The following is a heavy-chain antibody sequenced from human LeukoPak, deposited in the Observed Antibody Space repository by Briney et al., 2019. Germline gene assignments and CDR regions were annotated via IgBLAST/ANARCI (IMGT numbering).Heavy chain of an antibody. CDR1: GYTFTGYS. CDR3: ARDLPGYSSSWYGGTEAFDI. CDR2: INPNSGGT. J-gene: IGHJ3*02. D-gene: IGHD6-13*01. V-gene: IGHV1-2*04. Sequence: ASLKVSCKASGYTFTGYSMHWVRQAPGQGLEWMGWINPNSGGTNYAQKFQGWVTMTRDTSISTAYMELSRLRSDDTAVYYCARDLPGYSSSWYGGTEAFDIWGQGTMVTVSS.